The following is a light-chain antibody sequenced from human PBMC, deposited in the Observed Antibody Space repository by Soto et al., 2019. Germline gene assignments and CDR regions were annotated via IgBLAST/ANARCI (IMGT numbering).Light chain of an antibody. CDR1: NSDVGNYNL. CDR3: CSYAGSSTFVV. V-gene: IGLV2-23*03. Sequence: QSALTQPASVSGSPGQSITISCTGTNSDVGNYNLVSWYQHHPGKAPKLMIFEGSKRPSGVSNRFSGSKSGNTASLTISGLQAEDEADYYCCSYAGSSTFVVFGGGTKLTVL. CDR2: EGS. J-gene: IGLJ2*01.